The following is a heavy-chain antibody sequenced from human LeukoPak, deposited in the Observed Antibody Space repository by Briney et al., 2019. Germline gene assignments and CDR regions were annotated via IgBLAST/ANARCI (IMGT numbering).Heavy chain of an antibody. D-gene: IGHD6-6*01. V-gene: IGHV1-69*05. Sequence: ASVKVSCKASGGTFSSYAISWVRQAPGQGLEWMGGIIPIFGTANYAQKFQGRVTITTDESTSTAYMELSSRRSEDTAVYYCVREGYSSSQGDDYWDQGTLVTVSS. CDR1: GGTFSSYA. J-gene: IGHJ4*02. CDR2: IIPIFGTA. CDR3: VREGYSSSQGDDY.